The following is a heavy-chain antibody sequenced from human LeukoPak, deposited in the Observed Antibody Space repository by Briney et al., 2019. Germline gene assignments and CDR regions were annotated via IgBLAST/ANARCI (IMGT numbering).Heavy chain of an antibody. CDR1: GGSISSGGYS. CDR2: IYYSGST. D-gene: IGHD1-26*01. Sequence: PSETLSLTCAVSGGSISSGGYSWSWIRQPPGKGLEWIGYIYYSGSTYYNPSLKSRVTISVDTSKNQFSLKLSSVTAADTAVYYCARTGEAGFDPWGQGTLVTVSS. J-gene: IGHJ5*02. CDR3: ARTGEAGFDP. V-gene: IGHV4-30-4*07.